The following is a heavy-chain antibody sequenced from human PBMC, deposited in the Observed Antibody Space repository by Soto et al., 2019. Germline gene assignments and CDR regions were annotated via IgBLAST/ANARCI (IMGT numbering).Heavy chain of an antibody. J-gene: IGHJ3*02. CDR2: ISFDGTAT. V-gene: IGHV3-74*03. CDR3: VRDRRLRGHPFDI. Sequence: EVQLVESGGGLVQPGGSLRLSCVASGFTFSDSWMHWVRQAPGKGLMWVSRISFDGTATTSADSVRGRFIISRDNAKNTLFLQMNPLRADDTAMYYCVRDRRLRGHPFDIWGQGTFVTVSS. CDR1: GFTFSDSW. D-gene: IGHD2-21*02.